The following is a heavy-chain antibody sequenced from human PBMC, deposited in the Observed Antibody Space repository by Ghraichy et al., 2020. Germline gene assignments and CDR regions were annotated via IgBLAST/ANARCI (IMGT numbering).Heavy chain of an antibody. D-gene: IGHD1-7*01. CDR3: ARDFRGAWELPLSYYDY. Sequence: ASVKVSCKASGYTFTSHFIHWVRQAPGQGLEWMGMINLSSGTTTLAQKFQGRVFLTRDTSTSTVYMDLRGLRFEDAAVYFCARDFRGAWELPLSYYDYWGQGTLVTVSS. V-gene: IGHV1-46*01. CDR1: GYTFTSHF. J-gene: IGHJ4*02. CDR2: INLSSGTT.